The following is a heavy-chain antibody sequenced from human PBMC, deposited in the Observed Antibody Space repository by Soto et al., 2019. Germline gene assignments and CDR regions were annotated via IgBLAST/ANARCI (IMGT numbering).Heavy chain of an antibody. Sequence: PSQTLSLTCAISGDSVSSNSAAWNWIRQSPSRGLEWLGRTYYRSKWYNDYAVSVKSRITINPDTSKNQFSLQLNSVTPEDTAVYYCARGTYYYGSGSYYHPFYYYYGMDVWGQGTTVTVSS. CDR2: TYYRSKWYN. CDR1: GDSVSSNSAA. V-gene: IGHV6-1*01. CDR3: ARGTYYYGSGSYYHPFYYYYGMDV. J-gene: IGHJ6*02. D-gene: IGHD3-10*01.